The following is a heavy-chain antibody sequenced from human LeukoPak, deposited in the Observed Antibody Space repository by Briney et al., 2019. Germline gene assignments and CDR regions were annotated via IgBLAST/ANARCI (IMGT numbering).Heavy chain of an antibody. V-gene: IGHV4-31*03. CDR3: ARNADGSGNLLPFYFDY. J-gene: IGHJ4*02. Sequence: SEALSLTCTVSGGSIYSGGYYWSWIRQHPGKGLEWIGYIYYTGSTYYNPSLKSRVAISVDTSKNQFSLILSSVTAADTAVYYCARNADGSGNLLPFYFDYWGPGTLVTVSS. D-gene: IGHD3-10*01. CDR2: IYYTGST. CDR1: GGSIYSGGYY.